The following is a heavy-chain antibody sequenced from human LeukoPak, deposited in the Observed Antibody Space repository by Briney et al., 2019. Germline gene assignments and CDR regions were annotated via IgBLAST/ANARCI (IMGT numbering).Heavy chain of an antibody. CDR2: ISGSGGNT. Sequence: GGSLRLSCAASGFTFSSYGMSWVRQAPGKGLEWVSAISGSGGNTYYADSVKGRFTISRDSSKNTPYLQMNSLRADDTAVYYCAKALRFGWFWFLDLWGRGTLVTVSS. J-gene: IGHJ2*01. V-gene: IGHV3-23*01. CDR3: AKALRFGWFWFLDL. CDR1: GFTFSSYG. D-gene: IGHD3-9*01.